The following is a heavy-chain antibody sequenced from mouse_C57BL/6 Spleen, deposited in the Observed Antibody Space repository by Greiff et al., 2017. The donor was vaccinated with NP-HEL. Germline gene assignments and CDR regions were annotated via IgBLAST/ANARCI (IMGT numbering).Heavy chain of an antibody. D-gene: IGHD1-1*01. Sequence: QVQLQQPGAELVKPGASVKLSCKASGYTFTSYWMHWVKQRPGPGLEWIGMIHPNSGSTNYNEKFKSKATLTVDKSSSTAYMQLRSLTSEDSAVYYCARRYGSSPYWYFDVWGTGTTVTVSS. CDR3: ARRYGSSPYWYFDV. CDR2: IHPNSGST. V-gene: IGHV1-64*01. J-gene: IGHJ1*03. CDR1: GYTFTSYW.